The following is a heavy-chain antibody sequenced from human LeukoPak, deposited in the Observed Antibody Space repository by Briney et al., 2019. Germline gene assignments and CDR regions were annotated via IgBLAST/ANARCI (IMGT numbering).Heavy chain of an antibody. Sequence: GGSLRLSCAASGFTFSSYAMSWVRQAPGKGLEWVSVISGGGDSSNYADSVKGRFTISRDNSKNTLYLQMNSLRAEDTAIYYCVKDGGYSGYEPLSWGQGTLVTVSS. V-gene: IGHV3-23*01. J-gene: IGHJ4*02. D-gene: IGHD5-12*01. CDR1: GFTFSSYA. CDR3: VKDGGYSGYEPLS. CDR2: ISGGGDSS.